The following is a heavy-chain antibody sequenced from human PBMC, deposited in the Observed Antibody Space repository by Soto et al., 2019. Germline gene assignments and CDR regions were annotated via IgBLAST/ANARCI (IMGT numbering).Heavy chain of an antibody. CDR3: ARVASVISLDS. D-gene: IGHD2-21*01. J-gene: IGHJ4*02. Sequence: GESLRLSCAASGFTFSRFGMTWVRQAPGKGLEWVSSISSGSTNIFYAGSMKGRFTISRDNAKNSLYLQMNSLTADDTAVYYCARVASVISLDSWGQGTLVTVSS. CDR1: GFTFSRFG. V-gene: IGHV3-21*01. CDR2: ISSGSTNI.